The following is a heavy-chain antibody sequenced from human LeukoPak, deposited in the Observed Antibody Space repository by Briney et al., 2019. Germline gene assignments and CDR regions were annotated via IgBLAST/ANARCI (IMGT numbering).Heavy chain of an antibody. CDR3: ARDRYYFDY. D-gene: IGHD3-16*02. CDR2: IYYSGST. CDR1: GGSISSSSYY. V-gene: IGHV4-39*07. Sequence: SETLSLTCTVSGGSISSSSYYWGWIRQPPGKGLEWIGSIYYSGSTYYNPSLKSRVTTSVDTSKTQFSLKPSSVTAADTAVYYCARDRYYFDYWGQGTLVTVSS. J-gene: IGHJ4*02.